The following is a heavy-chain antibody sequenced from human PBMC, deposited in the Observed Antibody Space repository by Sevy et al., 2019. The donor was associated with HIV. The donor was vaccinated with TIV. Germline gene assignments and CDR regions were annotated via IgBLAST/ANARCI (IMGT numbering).Heavy chain of an antibody. CDR1: GFTFSSHE. Sequence: GGSLRLSCAASGFTFSSHEMNWVRQAPGKGLEWVSYITSSGSTMYYADSVKGRFTISRDNAKNSLYLQMNSLRAEETAIYYCARLSYGGNGDDAFDIWGQGTMVTVSS. D-gene: IGHD2-15*01. CDR2: ITSSGSTM. V-gene: IGHV3-48*03. CDR3: ARLSYGGNGDDAFDI. J-gene: IGHJ3*02.